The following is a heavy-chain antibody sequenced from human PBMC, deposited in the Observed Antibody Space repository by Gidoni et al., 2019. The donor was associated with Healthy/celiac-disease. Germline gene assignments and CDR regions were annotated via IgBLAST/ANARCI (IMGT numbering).Heavy chain of an antibody. CDR1: DVACSRSV. J-gene: IGHJ4*02. D-gene: IGHD2-21*02. Sequence: EVQFVESGGGSVQPGGPRQVSCPVSDVACSRSVMDWVRQAPGKGLEYVSSISSNGSSTYYADSVKGRFTSSRDNSKNTVYLQMSSLRAEDTAVYYCVKPHYCGGDCYCFDYWGQGALVTVSS. CDR2: ISSNGSST. V-gene: IGHV3-64D*06. CDR3: VKPHYCGGDCYCFDY.